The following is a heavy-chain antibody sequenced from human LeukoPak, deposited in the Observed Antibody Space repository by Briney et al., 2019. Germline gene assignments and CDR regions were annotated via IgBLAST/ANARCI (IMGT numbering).Heavy chain of an antibody. CDR2: INHSGST. CDR1: GGSFSGYY. J-gene: IGHJ4*02. Sequence: PSETLSLTCAVYGGSFSGYYWSWIRQPPGKGLEWIGEINHSGSTNYNPSLKSRVTISVDTSKNQFSLKLSSVTAADTAVYYCARQVGVPWGPFDYWGQGTLVTVSS. D-gene: IGHD7-27*01. V-gene: IGHV4-34*01. CDR3: ARQVGVPWGPFDY.